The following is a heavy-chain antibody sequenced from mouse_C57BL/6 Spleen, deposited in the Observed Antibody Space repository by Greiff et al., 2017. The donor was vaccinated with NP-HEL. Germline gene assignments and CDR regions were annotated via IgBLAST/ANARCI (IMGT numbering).Heavy chain of an antibody. CDR2: IYPGDGDT. CDR1: GYAFSSYW. D-gene: IGHD1-1*01. V-gene: IGHV1-80*01. Sequence: VKLMESGAELVKPGASVKISCKASGYAFSSYWMNWVKQRPGKGLEWIGQIYPGDGDTNYNGKFKGKATLTADKSSSTAYMQLSSLTSEDSAVYFCANYGSRGYYAMDYWGQGTSVTVSS. J-gene: IGHJ4*01. CDR3: ANYGSRGYYAMDY.